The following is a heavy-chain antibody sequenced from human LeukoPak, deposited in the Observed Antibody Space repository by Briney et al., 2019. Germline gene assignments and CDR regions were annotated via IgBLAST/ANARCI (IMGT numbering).Heavy chain of an antibody. V-gene: IGHV5-51*01. J-gene: IGHJ4*02. CDR3: ARPGYSSSLED. D-gene: IGHD6-13*01. CDR2: IFPADSDT. CDR1: GYRITNSW. Sequence: GESLKISCSASGYRITNSWIGWVRQMPGKGLEWMGIIFPADSDTRYSPSFQGPVTMSADKSISTAYLQWSSLKASDTAVYYRARPGYSSSLEDWGQGTLVTVSS.